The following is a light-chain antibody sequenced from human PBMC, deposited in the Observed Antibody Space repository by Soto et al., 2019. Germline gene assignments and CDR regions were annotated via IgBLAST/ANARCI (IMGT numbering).Light chain of an antibody. V-gene: IGLV1-40*01. CDR2: DNN. Sequence: QSVLTQPPLVSGAPGQRVTISCTGSSSNIGAGYDVHWYQQLPGTVPKLLIYDNNNRPSGVPDRFSGSKSGILASLAITGLQAEDEADYYCQSFGGSLSGWVFGGGTKLTVL. J-gene: IGLJ3*02. CDR1: SSNIGAGYD. CDR3: QSFGGSLSGWV.